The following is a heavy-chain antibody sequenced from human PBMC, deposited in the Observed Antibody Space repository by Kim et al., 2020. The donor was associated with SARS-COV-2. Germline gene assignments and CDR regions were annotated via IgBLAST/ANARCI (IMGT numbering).Heavy chain of an antibody. CDR1: GFTFSSYG. CDR2: ISYDGSNK. D-gene: IGHD3-10*01. J-gene: IGHJ1*01. V-gene: IGHV3-33*05. Sequence: GRSLRLSCAASGFTFSSYGMHWVRQAPGKGLEWVAVISYDGSNKYYADSVKGRFTISRDNSKNTLYLQMNSLRAEDTAVYYCARATSSGSYWAYFQHWGQGTLVTVSS. CDR3: ARATSSGSYWAYFQH.